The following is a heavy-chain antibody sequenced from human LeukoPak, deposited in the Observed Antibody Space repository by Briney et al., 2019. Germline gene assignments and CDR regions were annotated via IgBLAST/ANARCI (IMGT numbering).Heavy chain of an antibody. Sequence: GGSLRLSCAASGFTFSSYWMSWVRQAPGKGLEWVANIKQDGSEKHYVDSVKGRFTISRDNAKNSLYLQMNSLRAEDTAVYYCAKVSQVTMIVVVPIGPFDYWGQGTLVTVSS. CDR2: IKQDGSEK. D-gene: IGHD3-22*01. V-gene: IGHV3-7*01. CDR3: AKVSQVTMIVVVPIGPFDY. CDR1: GFTFSSYW. J-gene: IGHJ4*02.